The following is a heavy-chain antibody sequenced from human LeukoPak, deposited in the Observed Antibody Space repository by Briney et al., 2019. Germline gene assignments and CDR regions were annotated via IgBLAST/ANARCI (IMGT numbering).Heavy chain of an antibody. CDR2: IYPGDSDT. V-gene: IGHV5-51*01. D-gene: IGHD5-12*01. CDR1: GDLFSNHW. CDR3: ARPGRYSGYDIVDY. J-gene: IGHJ4*02. Sequence: GESLKISCRASGDLFSNHWVAWVRQLPGKGLEWMGIIYPGDSDTRYSPSFQGQVTISADKSISTAYLQWSSLKASDTAMYYCARPGRYSGYDIVDYWGQGTLVTVSS.